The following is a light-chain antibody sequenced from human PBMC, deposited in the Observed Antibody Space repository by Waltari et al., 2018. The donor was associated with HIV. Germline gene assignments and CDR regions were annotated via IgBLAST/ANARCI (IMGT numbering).Light chain of an antibody. CDR3: QQYGSSPPT. J-gene: IGKJ2*01. V-gene: IGKV3-20*01. CDR2: GAS. Sequence: DIVLTQSPGTLSLSPGERATLSCRASQSVSSSYLAWYQQKPGQAPRLLIYGASSRATGIPDRFSGSGSGTDFTLTISRLEPEDFVVYFCQQYGSSPPTFGQGTNLEIK. CDR1: QSVSSSY.